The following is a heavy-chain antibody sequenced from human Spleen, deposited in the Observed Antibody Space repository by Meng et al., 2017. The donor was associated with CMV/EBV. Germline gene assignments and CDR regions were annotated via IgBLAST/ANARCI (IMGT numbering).Heavy chain of an antibody. J-gene: IGHJ4*02. CDR3: AKYDGSSWYVDY. CDR1: GFTFSTYG. D-gene: IGHD6-13*01. V-gene: IGHV3-30*02. Sequence: GESLKISCAASGFTFSTYGMHWVRQAPGKGLEWVAFIRYDGSNKDYGDSVKGRFTISRDNSKSTLYLLMSSLRAEDTAVYYCAKYDGSSWYVDYWGQGTLVTVSS. CDR2: IRYDGSNK.